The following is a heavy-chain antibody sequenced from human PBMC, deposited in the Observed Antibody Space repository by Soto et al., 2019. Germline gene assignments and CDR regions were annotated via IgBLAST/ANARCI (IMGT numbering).Heavy chain of an antibody. D-gene: IGHD3-10*01. Sequence: QVHLVQSGAEVKKPGASVKVSCQGSGYAFTTYGITWVRQAPGQGLEWMGWISAHNGNTNYAQKLQGRVTVTRDTSTSTAYMEMRRLRYDATAVYYGARGRDGGYWGQGALVTVSS. CDR2: ISAHNGNT. V-gene: IGHV1-18*01. J-gene: IGHJ4*02. CDR1: GYAFTTYG. CDR3: ARGRDGGY.